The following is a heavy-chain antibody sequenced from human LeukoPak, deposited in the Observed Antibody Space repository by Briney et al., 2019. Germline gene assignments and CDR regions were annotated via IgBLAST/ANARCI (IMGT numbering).Heavy chain of an antibody. CDR3: AGFSTLDFDY. Sequence: SETLSLTCTVSVGSISSNSYYWGWIRQPPGKGLEWIGNVYYSGSTSYNPSLKSRVTISVDTSKNQFSLKLTSVTAADTAVYYCAGFSTLDFDYWGQGTLVTVSS. J-gene: IGHJ4*02. V-gene: IGHV4-39*07. D-gene: IGHD3-3*01. CDR2: VYYSGST. CDR1: VGSISSNSYY.